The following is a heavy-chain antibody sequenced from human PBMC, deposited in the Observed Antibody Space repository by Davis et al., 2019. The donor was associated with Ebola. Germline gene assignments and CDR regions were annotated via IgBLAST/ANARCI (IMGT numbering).Heavy chain of an antibody. CDR1: GYTFTGYY. Sequence: ASVKVSCKASGYTFTGYYMHWVRQAPGQGLEWMGRINPNSGGTNYAQKFQGRVTMTRDTSISTAYMELSRLRSDDTAVYYCARDQGRWELLGGFDYWGQGTLVTVSS. CDR2: INPNSGGT. J-gene: IGHJ4*02. D-gene: IGHD1-26*01. CDR3: ARDQGRWELLGGFDY. V-gene: IGHV1-2*06.